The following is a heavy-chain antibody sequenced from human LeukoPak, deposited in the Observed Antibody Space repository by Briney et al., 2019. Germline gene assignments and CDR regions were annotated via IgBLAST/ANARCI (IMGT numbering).Heavy chain of an antibody. CDR1: GFTFSSYA. Sequence: GGSLRLSCPASGFTFSSYAMHWVRQAPGKGLEYVSSISSNGGRTYYADSVKGRFTISRDNSKNTLYLQMSSLRAEDTAVYYCVKGFDTAMAYFDYWGQGTLVTVSS. CDR3: VKGFDTAMAYFDY. V-gene: IGHV3-64D*09. CDR2: ISSNGGRT. J-gene: IGHJ4*02. D-gene: IGHD5-18*01.